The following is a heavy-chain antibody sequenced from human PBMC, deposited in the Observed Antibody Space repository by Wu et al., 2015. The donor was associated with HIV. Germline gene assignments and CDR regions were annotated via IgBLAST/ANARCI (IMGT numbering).Heavy chain of an antibody. Sequence: QVQLVQSGAEVKKSGASVKVSCKASGYIFTGYYTHWVRQAPGQGLEWMGWMNPKNGDTSYAQKFQGRATMTRDTSISTAYTELSRLRSDDTAVYYCASGFRDKWYFDLWGRGTLVTVS. CDR1: GYIFTGYY. V-gene: IGHV1-2*02. CDR3: ASGFRDKWYFDL. CDR2: MNPKNGDT. D-gene: IGHD3-10*01. J-gene: IGHJ2*01.